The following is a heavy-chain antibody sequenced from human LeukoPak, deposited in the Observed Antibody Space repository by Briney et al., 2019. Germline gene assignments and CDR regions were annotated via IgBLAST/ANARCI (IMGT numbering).Heavy chain of an antibody. CDR1: GFTFSSYW. J-gene: IGHJ6*03. V-gene: IGHV3-74*01. D-gene: IGHD3-3*01. CDR2: INTDGSST. CDR3: GASPPYYDFWSGYFYYMDV. Sequence: GGSLRLSCAASGFTFSSYWMHWVRQAPGKGLVWVSRINTDGSSTSYADSVKGRFTISRDNAKNTLYLQMNSLRSEDTAVYYCGASPPYYDFWSGYFYYMDVWGKGTTVTVSS.